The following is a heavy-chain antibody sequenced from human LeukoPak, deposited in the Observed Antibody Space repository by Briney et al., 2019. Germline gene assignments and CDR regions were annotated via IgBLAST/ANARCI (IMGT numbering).Heavy chain of an antibody. CDR2: TYYRSKWYN. Sequence: SQTLSLTCAISGDSVSSNSAAWNWIRQSLSRGLEWLGRTYYRSKWYNDYAVSVKSRIPINPDTSKNQFSLQLNSVTPEDTAVYYCARDSGIAAAGTYAYYGMDVWGQGTTVTVSS. V-gene: IGHV6-1*01. CDR1: GDSVSSNSAA. J-gene: IGHJ6*02. D-gene: IGHD6-13*01. CDR3: ARDSGIAAAGTYAYYGMDV.